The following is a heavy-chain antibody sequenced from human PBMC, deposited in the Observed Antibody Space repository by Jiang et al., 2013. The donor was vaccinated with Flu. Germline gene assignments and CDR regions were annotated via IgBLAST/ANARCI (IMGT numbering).Heavy chain of an antibody. CDR3: VSESSGWYDLVS. J-gene: IGHJ5*02. Sequence: QLVESGGVVVQPGGSLRLSCAASGFIFDDYTMHWVRQAPGKGLEWVSLISGDGSRTSYADSVKGRFTISRDNNKNSLYLQMNSLRFEDTALYYCVSESSGWYDLVSWGQGTLVTVSS. V-gene: IGHV3-43*01. D-gene: IGHD6-19*01. CDR1: GFIFDDYT. CDR2: ISGDGSRT.